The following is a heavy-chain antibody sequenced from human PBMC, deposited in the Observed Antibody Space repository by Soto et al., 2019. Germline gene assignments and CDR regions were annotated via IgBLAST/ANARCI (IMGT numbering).Heavy chain of an antibody. V-gene: IGHV3-7*05. CDR1: GFTFSSYG. J-gene: IGHJ6*02. Sequence: PGGSQRLSCAAPGFTFSSYGRSWVRQAPGKGLEWVANIKQDGSEKYYVDSVKGRFTISRDNAKNSLYLQMNSLRAEDTAVYYCARNTYDFWSGYYEARVRNYYYYGMDVWGQGTTVTVSS. CDR2: IKQDGSEK. CDR3: ARNTYDFWSGYYEARVRNYYYYGMDV. D-gene: IGHD3-3*01.